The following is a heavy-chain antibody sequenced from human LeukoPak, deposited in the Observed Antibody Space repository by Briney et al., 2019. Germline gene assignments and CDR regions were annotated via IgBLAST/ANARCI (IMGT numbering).Heavy chain of an antibody. V-gene: IGHV4-59*08. CDR1: GGSISSYY. CDR3: ARLGLYYDSSGYYFGYFDL. D-gene: IGHD3-22*01. CDR2: IYYSGST. J-gene: IGHJ2*01. Sequence: SETLSLTCTVSGGSISSYYWSWIRQPPGKGLEWVGYIYYSGSTNYNPSLKSRVTISVDTSKNQFSLKLSSVTAADTAVYYCARLGLYYDSSGYYFGYFDLWGRGTLVTVSS.